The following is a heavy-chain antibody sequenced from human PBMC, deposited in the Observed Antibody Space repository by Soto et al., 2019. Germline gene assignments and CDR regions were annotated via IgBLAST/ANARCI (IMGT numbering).Heavy chain of an antibody. D-gene: IGHD6-13*01. CDR3: ARDMSSSSSYGYFDL. CDR2: IYSGDST. CDR1: GFTVSSNY. Sequence: EVQLVESGGGLVQPGGSLRLSCAASGFTVSSNYMSWVRQAPGKGLEWVSVIYSGDSTYYADSVKGRFTISRDNSKNTLYLQMNSLRAEDTAVYYCARDMSSSSSYGYFDLWGRGTLVTVSS. J-gene: IGHJ2*01. V-gene: IGHV3-66*01.